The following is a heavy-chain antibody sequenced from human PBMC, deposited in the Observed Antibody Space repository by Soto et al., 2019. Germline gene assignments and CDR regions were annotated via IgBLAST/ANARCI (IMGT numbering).Heavy chain of an antibody. D-gene: IGHD3-22*01. CDR2: IIPFSGTA. CDR3: VREGYYDSSGYYPGWFDP. Sequence: SVKVSCKASADTLSSYAISWVRQAPGQGLEWMGGIIPFSGTANYAQKFQGRVTITADKSTSTAYMELSSLRSEDTAVYYCVREGYYDSSGYYPGWFDPWGQGTRVTSPQ. CDR1: ADTLSSYA. J-gene: IGHJ5*02. V-gene: IGHV1-69*06.